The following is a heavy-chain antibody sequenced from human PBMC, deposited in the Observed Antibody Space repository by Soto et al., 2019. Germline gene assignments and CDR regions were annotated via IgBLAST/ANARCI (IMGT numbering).Heavy chain of an antibody. CDR1: GFTFSSYG. Sequence: QVQLVESGGGVVQPGRSLRLSCAASGFTFSSYGMHWVRQAPGKGLEWVAVISYDGSNKYYADSVKGRFTISRDNCKNTLYLQMNSLRAEDTAVYYCARNPIDYWGQGTLVTVSS. J-gene: IGHJ4*02. CDR2: ISYDGSNK. CDR3: ARNPIDY. V-gene: IGHV3-30*03.